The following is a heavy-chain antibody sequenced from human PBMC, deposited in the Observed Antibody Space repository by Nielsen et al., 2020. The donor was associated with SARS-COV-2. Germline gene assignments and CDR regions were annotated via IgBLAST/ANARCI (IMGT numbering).Heavy chain of an antibody. V-gene: IGHV6-1*01. CDR1: GDSVSSNSVA. CDR3: TRDPGYYHGMDV. Sequence: SQTLSLTCVISGDSVSSNSVAWNLIRQSPSRGLEWLGRIYYRSKWFYEYATSVRSRITIDPDTSKNHFSLHLNSVTSEDTAMYYCTRDPGYYHGMDVWGQGTTVTVSS. CDR2: IYYRSKWFY. J-gene: IGHJ6*02.